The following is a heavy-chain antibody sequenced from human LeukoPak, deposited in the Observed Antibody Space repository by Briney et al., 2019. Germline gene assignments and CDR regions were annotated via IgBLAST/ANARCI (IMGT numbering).Heavy chain of an antibody. V-gene: IGHV3-30*04. CDR3: ARVDDLDAFDI. J-gene: IGHJ3*02. Sequence: PGRSLRLSCAASGFTFSSYAMHWVRRAPGKGLEWVAVISDDGSNKYYADSVKGRFTISRDNSKNTLYLQMNSLRPEDTAVYYCARVDDLDAFDIWGQGTMVTVSS. D-gene: IGHD2-2*03. CDR1: GFTFSSYA. CDR2: ISDDGSNK.